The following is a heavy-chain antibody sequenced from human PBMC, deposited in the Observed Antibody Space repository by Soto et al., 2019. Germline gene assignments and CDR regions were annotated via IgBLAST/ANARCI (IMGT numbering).Heavy chain of an antibody. Sequence: GGSLRLSXAASGFTFSSYAMHWVRQAPGKGLEWVAVISYDGSNKYYADSVKGRFTISRDNSKNTLYLQMNSLRAEDTAVYYCAREKAGYDYVWGRTNYYGMDVWGQGTTVTVSS. CDR2: ISYDGSNK. V-gene: IGHV3-30-3*01. CDR1: GFTFSSYA. J-gene: IGHJ6*02. CDR3: AREKAGYDYVWGRTNYYGMDV. D-gene: IGHD3-16*01.